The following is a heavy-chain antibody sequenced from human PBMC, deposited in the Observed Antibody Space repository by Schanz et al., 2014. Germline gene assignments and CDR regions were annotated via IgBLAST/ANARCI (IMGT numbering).Heavy chain of an antibody. D-gene: IGHD1-26*01. Sequence: QVQLVQSGAEVKKPGASVKVSCKASGYTFTSSGFSWVRQAPGQGLEWMGGINGYNAHTNYAQKFKGRVSMTTDTSTRTVYMELRSLRSDDTAVYYCAGDRDQWDWNFCDFWGQGTLVTVSS. CDR3: AGDRDQWDWNFCDF. V-gene: IGHV1-18*01. CDR2: INGYNAHT. CDR1: GYTFTSSG. J-gene: IGHJ4*02.